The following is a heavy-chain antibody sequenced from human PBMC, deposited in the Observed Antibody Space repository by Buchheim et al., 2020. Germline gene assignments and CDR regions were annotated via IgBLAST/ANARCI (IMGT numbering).Heavy chain of an antibody. D-gene: IGHD3-3*01. Sequence: VQLVESGGGLVQPGGSLRLSCAASGFTFSRYWMSWVRQAPGKGLEWVAVISYDGSNKYYADSVKGRFTISRDNSKNTLYLQMNSLRAEDTAVYYCARPWPDYDFWSGYYRNIDYWGQGTL. J-gene: IGHJ4*02. V-gene: IGHV3-30-3*01. CDR3: ARPWPDYDFWSGYYRNIDY. CDR2: ISYDGSNK. CDR1: GFTFSRYW.